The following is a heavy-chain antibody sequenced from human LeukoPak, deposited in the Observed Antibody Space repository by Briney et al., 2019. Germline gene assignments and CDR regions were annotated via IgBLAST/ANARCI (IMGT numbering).Heavy chain of an antibody. D-gene: IGHD4-11*01. CDR1: GFTVSSNY. V-gene: IGHV3-53*04. CDR2: IYSGGST. Sequence: GGSLRLSCAASGFTVSSNYMSWVRQAPGKGLEWVSVIYSGGSTYYADSVKGRFTISRHNSKNTLYLQMNSLRAEDTAVYYCARDGGNDYSSNFDYWGQGTLVTVSS. J-gene: IGHJ4*02. CDR3: ARDGGNDYSSNFDY.